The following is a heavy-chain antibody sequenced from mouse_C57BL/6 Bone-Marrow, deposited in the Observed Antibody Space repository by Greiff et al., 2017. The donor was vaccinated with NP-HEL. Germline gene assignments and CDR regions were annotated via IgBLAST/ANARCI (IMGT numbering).Heavy chain of an antibody. Sequence: EVQLVESGGDLVKPGGSLKLSCAASGFTFSSYGMSWVRQTPDKRLEWVATISSGGSYTYYPDSVKGRFTISRDNAKNTLYRQMSSLNSEDTAMYYCARHYYSNYFDYWGQGTTLTVSS. CDR2: ISSGGSYT. CDR3: ARHYYSNYFDY. CDR1: GFTFSSYG. V-gene: IGHV5-6*01. D-gene: IGHD2-5*01. J-gene: IGHJ2*01.